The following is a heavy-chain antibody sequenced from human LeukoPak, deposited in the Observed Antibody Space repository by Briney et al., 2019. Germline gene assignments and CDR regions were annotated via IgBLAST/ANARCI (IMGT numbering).Heavy chain of an antibody. CDR1: GGSFIGYY. J-gene: IGHJ4*02. CDR2: MNRSGST. Sequence: SETLSLTCAVYGGSFIGYYWSWIRQPPGKGLEWIGEMNRSGSTNYNPSLKSRVTISVDTSKNQFSLKLSSVTAADTAVYYCARGRMVVAAYLPISGDTAMVPFDYWGQGTLVTVSS. D-gene: IGHD5-18*01. CDR3: ARGRMVVAAYLPISGDTAMVPFDY. V-gene: IGHV4-34*01.